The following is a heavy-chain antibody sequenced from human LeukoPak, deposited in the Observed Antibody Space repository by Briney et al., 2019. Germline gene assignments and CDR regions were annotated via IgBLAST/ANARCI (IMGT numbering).Heavy chain of an antibody. CDR1: GYTLTELS. V-gene: IGHV1-24*01. CDR2: FDPEDGET. Sequence: ASVKVSCKVSGYTLTELSMHWVRQAPGKGLEWMGGFDPEDGETIYAQKFQGRVTMTEDTSTDTAYMELSSLRSEDTAVYYCARDIGYYDSSGYRYWGQGTLVTVSS. CDR3: ARDIGYYDSSGYRY. D-gene: IGHD3-22*01. J-gene: IGHJ4*02.